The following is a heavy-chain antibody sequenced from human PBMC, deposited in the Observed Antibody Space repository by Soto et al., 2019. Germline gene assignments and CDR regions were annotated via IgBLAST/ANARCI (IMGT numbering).Heavy chain of an antibody. Sequence: ETLSLTCAVYGGSFSGYYWSWIRQPPGKGLEWIGEINHSGSTNYNPSLKSRVTISVDTSKNQFSLKLSSVTAADTAVYYCARESVDIVATFFDYWGQGTLVTVSS. D-gene: IGHD5-12*01. CDR1: GGSFSGYY. J-gene: IGHJ4*02. CDR3: ARESVDIVATFFDY. V-gene: IGHV4-34*01. CDR2: INHSGST.